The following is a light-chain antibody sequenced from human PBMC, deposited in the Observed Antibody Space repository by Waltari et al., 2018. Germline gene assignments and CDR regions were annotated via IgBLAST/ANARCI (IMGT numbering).Light chain of an antibody. J-gene: IGLJ2*01. CDR1: SSDVGGPNY. V-gene: IGLV2-11*01. Sequence: QSALTQPRSVSGSPGQSVTISCTGTSSDVGGPNYISWYQQPPGKAPKPMLYDVSKRPSGFPDRFSGSKSGNTASLTISGLQAEDEADYYCCSYAGSYPVVFGGGTKLTVL. CDR2: DVS. CDR3: CSYAGSYPVV.